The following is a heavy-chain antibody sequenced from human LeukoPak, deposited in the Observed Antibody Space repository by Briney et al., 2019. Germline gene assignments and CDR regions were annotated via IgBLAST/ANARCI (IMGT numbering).Heavy chain of an antibody. CDR2: INWNGGST. CDR3: AKAYGTNGYYQLPIDF. D-gene: IGHD2-8*01. J-gene: IGHJ4*02. V-gene: IGHV3-20*04. Sequence: GGSLRLSCAASGFTFSSYEMNWVRQAPGKGLEWVSGINWNGGSTGYADSVKGRFTISRDNAKNSLYLQMNSLRAEDTALYYCAKAYGTNGYYQLPIDFWGRGTLVTVSS. CDR1: GFTFSSYE.